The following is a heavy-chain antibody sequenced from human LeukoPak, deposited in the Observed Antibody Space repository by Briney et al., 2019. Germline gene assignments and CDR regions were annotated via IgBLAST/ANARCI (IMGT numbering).Heavy chain of an antibody. CDR3: ARGLGDYYDTSDYYYAVPAH. V-gene: IGHV1-8*01. Sequence: ASVKVSCKASGYTFTTYDITWVRQATGQGLEWMGWMNPNSGDTAYAQKFQGRVAMTRDTSITTAYMELSSLRSEDTAVHYCARGLGDYYDTSDYYYAVPAHWGQGTLVTVSS. J-gene: IGHJ4*02. CDR1: GYTFTTYD. D-gene: IGHD3-22*01. CDR2: MNPNSGDT.